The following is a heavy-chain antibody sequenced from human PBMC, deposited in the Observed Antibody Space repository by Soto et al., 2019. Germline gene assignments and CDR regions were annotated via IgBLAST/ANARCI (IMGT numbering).Heavy chain of an antibody. CDR1: GGTFSSYA. CDR2: IIPIFGTA. Sequence: ASLKVSCKASGGTFSSYAIRWVRQAPGQGLEWMGGIIPIFGTANYAQKFQGRVTITADESTSTAYMELSSLRSEDTAVYYCARADSSGWTPGYYYYGMDVWGQGTAVTVSS. V-gene: IGHV1-69*13. J-gene: IGHJ6*02. D-gene: IGHD6-19*01. CDR3: ARADSSGWTPGYYYYGMDV.